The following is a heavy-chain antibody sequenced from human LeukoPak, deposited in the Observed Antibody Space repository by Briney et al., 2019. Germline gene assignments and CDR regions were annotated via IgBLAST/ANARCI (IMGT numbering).Heavy chain of an antibody. V-gene: IGHV4-61*05. Sequence: PSETLSLTCTVSGGSISSSSYYWGWIRQPPGKGLEWIGYIYYSGSTKYNPSLKSRVTISVDTSKNQFSLKLSSVTAADTAVYYCARNLNDSSGYYYFWFDPWGQGTLVTVSS. D-gene: IGHD3-22*01. J-gene: IGHJ5*02. CDR2: IYYSGST. CDR3: ARNLNDSSGYYYFWFDP. CDR1: GGSISSSSYY.